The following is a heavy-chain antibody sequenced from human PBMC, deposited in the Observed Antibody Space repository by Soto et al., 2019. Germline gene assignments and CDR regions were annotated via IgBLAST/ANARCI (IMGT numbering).Heavy chain of an antibody. CDR1: GGTFGSYT. J-gene: IGHJ4*02. Sequence: GASVKVSCKASGGTFGSYTISWVRQAPGQGLEWMGRIIPNIGIANYAQKFQGRVTMTADKSTSTAYMELRSLRSDDTAVYYCARDRGYSGYDLDYWGQGTLVTVSS. CDR2: IIPNIGIA. CDR3: ARDRGYSGYDLDY. V-gene: IGHV1-69*04. D-gene: IGHD5-12*01.